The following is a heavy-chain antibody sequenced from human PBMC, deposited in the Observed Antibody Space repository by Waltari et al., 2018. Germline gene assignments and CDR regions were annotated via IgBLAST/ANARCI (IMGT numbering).Heavy chain of an antibody. CDR2: MNPNSGNT. V-gene: IGHV1-8*01. J-gene: IGHJ5*02. Sequence: QVQLVQSGAEVKKPGASVKVSCKASGYTFTSYDIHWVRPATGQGLEWMGWMNPNSGNTGYAQKFQGRVTMTRNTSISTAYMELSSLRSEDTAVYYCARDKVTVGATSWFDPWGQGTLVTVSS. CDR1: GYTFTSYD. D-gene: IGHD1-26*01. CDR3: ARDKVTVGATSWFDP.